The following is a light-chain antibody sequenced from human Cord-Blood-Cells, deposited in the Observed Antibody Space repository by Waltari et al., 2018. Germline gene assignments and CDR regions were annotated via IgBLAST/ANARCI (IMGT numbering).Light chain of an antibody. Sequence: QSALTQPPSASGSPGPSVTIPCTGTSSDVGGYNYLSWYQQHPGKAPKLMIYEVSKRPSGVPDRFSGSKSGNTASLTVSGLQAEDEADYYCSSYAGSNNYVFGTGTKVTVL. CDR1: SSDVGGYNY. CDR3: SSYAGSNNYV. CDR2: EVS. V-gene: IGLV2-8*01. J-gene: IGLJ1*01.